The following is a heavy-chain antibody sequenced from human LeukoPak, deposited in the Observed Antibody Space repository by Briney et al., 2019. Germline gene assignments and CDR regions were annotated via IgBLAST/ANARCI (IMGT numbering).Heavy chain of an antibody. CDR3: ARVEWFGELSPFDI. D-gene: IGHD3-10*01. J-gene: IGHJ3*02. CDR1: GVSVSSGTYY. Sequence: SETLSLTCTVSGVSVSSGTYYWSWIRQPPGEGLEWIGDIYYSGSTNYNPSLKSRVTISVDTSKNQFSLKLSSVTAADPAVYYCARVEWFGELSPFDIWGQGTMVTVSS. CDR2: IYYSGST. V-gene: IGHV4-61*01.